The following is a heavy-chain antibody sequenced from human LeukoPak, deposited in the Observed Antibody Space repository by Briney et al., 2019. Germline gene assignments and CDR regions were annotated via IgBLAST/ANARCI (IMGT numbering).Heavy chain of an antibody. CDR2: ISAYNGNT. J-gene: IGHJ4*02. CDR1: GFTFTAYG. Sequence: EASVKVSCKTSGFTFTAYGFSWVRQAPGQGLEWVGWISAYNGNTNYAQKFQGRVTMTTDISTSTAYMDLGSLRSDDTAVYYCARISRQRLLHDFDYWGQGTLVTVSS. D-gene: IGHD2-21*02. CDR3: ARISRQRLLHDFDY. V-gene: IGHV1-18*01.